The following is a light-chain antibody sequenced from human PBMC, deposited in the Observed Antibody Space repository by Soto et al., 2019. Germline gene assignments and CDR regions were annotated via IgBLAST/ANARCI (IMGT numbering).Light chain of an antibody. V-gene: IGKV1-33*01. CDR1: QDIGNF. CDR3: QQYGNLPPFT. Sequence: DIQMTQSPSSLSASVGDRVTITCQASQDIGNFLNWYQQKPGKAPKLLIYDASNLETGVPSRFKGSGSGRDFTFTISSLQPEDISTYYCQQYGNLPPFTFGPGTKVDIK. J-gene: IGKJ3*01. CDR2: DAS.